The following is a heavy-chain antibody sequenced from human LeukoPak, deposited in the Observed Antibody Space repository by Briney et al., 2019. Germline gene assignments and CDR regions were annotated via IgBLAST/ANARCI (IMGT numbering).Heavy chain of an antibody. J-gene: IGHJ4*02. V-gene: IGHV4-34*01. CDR1: GGSFSDYY. CDR3: ARGGMSSSWYVRPFDY. Sequence: MTSETLSLTCAVYGGSFSDYYWSWIRQPPGKGLEWIGEINHSGSIKYNPSLKSRVTISVDTSKNQFSLKLSSVTAADTAVYYCARGGMSSSWYVRPFDYWGQGTLVTVSS. CDR2: INHSGSI. D-gene: IGHD6-13*01.